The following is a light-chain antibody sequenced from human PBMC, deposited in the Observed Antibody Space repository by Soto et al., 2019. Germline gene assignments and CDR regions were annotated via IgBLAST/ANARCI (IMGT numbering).Light chain of an antibody. Sequence: EIVLTQSPVTLSLSPGERATLSCSASQSVRSSYLASYQQKPGQAPRLLIYGASSRATGIPDRFSGSGSGTDFTLTISRLEPEDFAVYYCQQYGSSPPITFGQGTRLEI. J-gene: IGKJ5*01. CDR3: QQYGSSPPIT. CDR1: QSVRSSY. V-gene: IGKV3-20*01. CDR2: GAS.